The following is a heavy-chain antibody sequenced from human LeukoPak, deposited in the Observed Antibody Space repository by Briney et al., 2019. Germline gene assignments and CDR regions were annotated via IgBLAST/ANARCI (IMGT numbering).Heavy chain of an antibody. Sequence: ASVKVSCKASGYTFTTHFIHWVRQAPGQGLQWMGMINPSGGSAIYAQKFQGRVTRTSDTSTSTVYMELRSLRSEDTALYFCARERGELHRELDSWGQGTLVTVSS. J-gene: IGHJ4*02. CDR2: INPSGGSA. CDR3: ARERGELHRELDS. D-gene: IGHD1-26*01. CDR1: GYTFTTHF. V-gene: IGHV1-46*01.